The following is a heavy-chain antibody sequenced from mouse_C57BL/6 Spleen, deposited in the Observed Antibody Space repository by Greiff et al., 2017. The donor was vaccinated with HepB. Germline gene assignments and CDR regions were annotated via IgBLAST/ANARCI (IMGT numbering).Heavy chain of an antibody. Sequence: ESGPGLVKPSQSLSLTCSVTGYSIPSGYYWNWIRQFPGNKLEWMGYISYDGSNNYNPSLKNRISITRDTSKNQFFLKLNSVTTEDTATYYCARGSYAMDYWGQGTSVTVSS. V-gene: IGHV3-6*01. CDR3: ARGSYAMDY. CDR1: GYSIPSGYY. CDR2: ISYDGSN. J-gene: IGHJ4*01.